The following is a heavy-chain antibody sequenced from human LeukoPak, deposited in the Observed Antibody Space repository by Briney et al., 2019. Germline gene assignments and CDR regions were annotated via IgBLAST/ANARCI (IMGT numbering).Heavy chain of an antibody. J-gene: IGHJ4*02. Sequence: PGGSLRLSCAASGFTFDDYTMHWVRQAPGKGLEWVSLISWDGGVTYYADSVKGRFTISRDNSKKSLYLQMNSLRTEDTALYYCARMGATGDYWGQGTLVTVSS. V-gene: IGHV3-43*01. CDR3: ARMGATGDY. D-gene: IGHD3-16*01. CDR2: ISWDGGVT. CDR1: GFTFDDYT.